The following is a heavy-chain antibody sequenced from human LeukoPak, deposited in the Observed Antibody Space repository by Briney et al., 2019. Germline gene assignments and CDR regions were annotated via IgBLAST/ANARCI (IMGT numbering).Heavy chain of an antibody. D-gene: IGHD6-13*01. CDR2: IRSKAYGGTT. J-gene: IGHJ3*02. CDR1: GFTFGDYA. CDR3: TRYRTMGFVAAAGTSGAFDI. Sequence: GGSLRLSCTASGFTFGDYAMSWFRQAPGKGLEWVGFIRSKAYGGTTEYAASVKGGFTISRDDSKSIAYLQMNSLKTEDTAVYYCTRYRTMGFVAAAGTSGAFDIWGQGTMVTVSS. V-gene: IGHV3-49*03.